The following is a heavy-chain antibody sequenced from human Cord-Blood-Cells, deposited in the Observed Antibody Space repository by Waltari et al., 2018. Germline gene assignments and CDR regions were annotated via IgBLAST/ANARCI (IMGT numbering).Heavy chain of an antibody. CDR3: ARDLGIVVVPAANPNWYFDL. CDR2: IYTSGST. CDR1: GGSISSYY. Sequence: QVQLQESGPGLVKPSETLSLTCTVSGGSISSYYWSWIRQPAGKGLEWIGRIYTSGSTNYNPSLKSRVTMSVDTSKNHFSLNLSSVTAADTAVYYCARDLGIVVVPAANPNWYFDLWGRGTLVTVSS. D-gene: IGHD2-2*01. J-gene: IGHJ2*01. V-gene: IGHV4-4*07.